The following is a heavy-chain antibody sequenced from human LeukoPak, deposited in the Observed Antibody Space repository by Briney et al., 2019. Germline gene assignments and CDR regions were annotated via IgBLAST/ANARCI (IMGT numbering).Heavy chain of an antibody. CDR3: AIDESIVGDFWSGYRD. Sequence: GASVKVSCKASGYTFTGYYMHWVRQAPGQGLEWMGRINPNSGGTNYAQKFQGRVTMTRDTSISAAYMELSRLRSDDTAVYYCAIDESIVGDFWSGYRDWGQGTLVTVSS. V-gene: IGHV1-2*06. D-gene: IGHD3-3*01. J-gene: IGHJ4*02. CDR2: INPNSGGT. CDR1: GYTFTGYY.